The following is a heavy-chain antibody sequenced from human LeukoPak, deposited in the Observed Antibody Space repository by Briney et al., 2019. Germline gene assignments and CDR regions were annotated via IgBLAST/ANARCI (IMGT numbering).Heavy chain of an antibody. CDR1: GFTFSSYA. CDR2: ISGSGGST. J-gene: IGHJ4*02. D-gene: IGHD6-13*01. V-gene: IGHV3-23*01. CDR3: AKDHWVAAAGTGDY. Sequence: GGSLRLSRAASGFTFSSYAMSWVRQAPGKGLEWVSAISGSGGSTYYADSVKGRFTISRDNSKNTLYLQMNSLRAEDTAVYYCAKDHWVAAAGTGDYWGQGTLVTVSS.